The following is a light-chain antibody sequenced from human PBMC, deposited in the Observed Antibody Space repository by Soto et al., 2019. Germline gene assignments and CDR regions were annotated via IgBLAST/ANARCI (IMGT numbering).Light chain of an antibody. CDR2: EDN. CDR1: SSDVGSSNL. Sequence: SVLTQPASVSGSPGQSIAISCTGTSSDVGSSNLVSWYQQQPGKAPKLMIYEDNKRPSGVSDRFSGSKSGNTASLTISGLQAEDEADYYCCSCTTSDTLLFGGGTKVTVL. CDR3: CSCTTSDTLL. J-gene: IGLJ2*01. V-gene: IGLV2-23*01.